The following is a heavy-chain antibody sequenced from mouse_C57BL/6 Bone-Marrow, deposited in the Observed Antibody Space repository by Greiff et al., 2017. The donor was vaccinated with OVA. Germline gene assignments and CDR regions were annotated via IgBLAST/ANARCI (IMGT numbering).Heavy chain of an antibody. CDR2: INPSSGYT. CDR1: GYTFTSYW. J-gene: IGHJ4*01. D-gene: IGHD2-12*01. V-gene: IGHV1-7*01. Sequence: QVQLQQSGAELAKPGASVKLSCKASGYTFTSYWMHWVKQRPGQGLEWIGYINPSSGYTKYNQKFTGKATLTADKSSSTAYMQLSSLTYEDSAVYYCARRAYYTPPYAMDYWGQGTSVTVSS. CDR3: ARRAYYTPPYAMDY.